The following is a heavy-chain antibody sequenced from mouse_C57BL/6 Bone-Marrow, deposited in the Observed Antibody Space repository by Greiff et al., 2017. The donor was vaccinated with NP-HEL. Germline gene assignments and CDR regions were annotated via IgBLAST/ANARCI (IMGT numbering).Heavy chain of an antibody. V-gene: IGHV1-53*01. CDR2: INPSNGGT. CDR1: GYTFTSYW. J-gene: IGHJ1*03. Sequence: QVQLQQPGTELVKPGASGYTFTSYWMHWVKQRPGQGLEWIGNINPSNGGTNYNEKFKSKATLTVDKSSSTAYMQLSSLTSEDSAVYYCAFITTVVATDWYFDVWGTGTTVTVSS. D-gene: IGHD1-1*01. CDR3: AFITTVVATDWYFDV.